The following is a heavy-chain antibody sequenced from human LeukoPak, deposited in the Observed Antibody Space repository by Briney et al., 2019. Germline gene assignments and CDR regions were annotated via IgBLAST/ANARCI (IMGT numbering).Heavy chain of an antibody. D-gene: IGHD3-22*01. V-gene: IGHV4-38-2*01. CDR3: ARHGDYYDFDY. CDR1: GYSISSGYY. CDR2: IYHSGST. J-gene: IGHJ4*02. Sequence: SETLSLTCAVSGYSISSGYYWGWIRQPPGKRVEWIGSIYHSGSTYYNPSLKSRVTISVDTSKNQFSLKLSSVTAADTAVYYCARHGDYYDFDYWGQGTLVTVSS.